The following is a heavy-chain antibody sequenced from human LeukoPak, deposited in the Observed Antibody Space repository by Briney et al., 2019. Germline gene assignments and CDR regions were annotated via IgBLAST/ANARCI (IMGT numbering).Heavy chain of an antibody. J-gene: IGHJ5*02. CDR1: GGSFSGYY. Sequence: RASETLSLTCAVYGGSFSGYYWSWIRQPPGKGLEWIGEINHSGSTNYNPSLKSRVTISVDTSKNQFSLKLSSVTAADTAVYYCARSAVFGVVIIPFDPWGQGTLVTVSS. D-gene: IGHD3-3*01. CDR3: ARSAVFGVVIIPFDP. V-gene: IGHV4-34*01. CDR2: INHSGST.